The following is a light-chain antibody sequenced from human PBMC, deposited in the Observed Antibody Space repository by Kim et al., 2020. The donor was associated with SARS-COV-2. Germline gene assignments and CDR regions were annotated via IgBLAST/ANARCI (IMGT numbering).Light chain of an antibody. CDR1: QGISNY. V-gene: IGKV1-17*03. CDR2: GAS. J-gene: IGKJ5*01. CDR3: LQHDSFPIT. Sequence: ASVGDRVTITCRASQGISNYLSWFQQKPGKVPNRLIYGASNLQSGVPSRFSGSGSGTEFTLTISSLQPEDFATYYCLQHDSFPITFGQGTRLEIK.